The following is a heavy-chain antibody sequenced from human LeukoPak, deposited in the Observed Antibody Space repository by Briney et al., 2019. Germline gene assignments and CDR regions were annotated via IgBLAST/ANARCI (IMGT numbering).Heavy chain of an antibody. Sequence: PGGSLRLSCAASGFTFSSYAMSWVRQAPGKGLEWVSAISGSGGSIYYADSVKGRFTISRDNSKNTLYLQMNSLRAEDTAVYYCAKRGSVEMARPFDLWGRGTLVTVSS. J-gene: IGHJ2*01. D-gene: IGHD5-24*01. V-gene: IGHV3-23*01. CDR1: GFTFSSYA. CDR3: AKRGSVEMARPFDL. CDR2: ISGSGGSI.